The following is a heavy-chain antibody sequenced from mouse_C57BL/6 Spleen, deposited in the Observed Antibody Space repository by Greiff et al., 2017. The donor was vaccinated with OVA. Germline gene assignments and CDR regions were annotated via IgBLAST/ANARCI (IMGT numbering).Heavy chain of an antibody. J-gene: IGHJ2*01. CDR2: IDPSDSYT. V-gene: IGHV1-50*01. CDR3: ARSGSNDY. CDR1: GYTFTSYW. Sequence: VQLRQPGAELVKPGASVKLSCKASGYTFTSYWMQWVKQRPGQGLEWIGEIDPSDSYTNYNQKFKGKATLTVDTASSTAYMQLSSLTSEDSAVYYCARSGSNDYWGQGTTLTVSS. D-gene: IGHD2-5*01.